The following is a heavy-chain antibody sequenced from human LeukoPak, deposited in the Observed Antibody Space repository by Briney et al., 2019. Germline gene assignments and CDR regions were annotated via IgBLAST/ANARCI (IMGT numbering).Heavy chain of an antibody. J-gene: IGHJ4*02. CDR2: IDRSGRT. Sequence: SETLSLTRAVYGGAFSGYSCAWIRQPPGKGLEWIGEIDRSGRTNYNPTLKSRLTISVDTSKNQFSLKLSSVTAADTAVYYSARGSATGLAYWGQGTLVTVSS. V-gene: IGHV4-34*01. CDR1: GGAFSGYS. D-gene: IGHD1-1*01. CDR3: ARGSATGLAY.